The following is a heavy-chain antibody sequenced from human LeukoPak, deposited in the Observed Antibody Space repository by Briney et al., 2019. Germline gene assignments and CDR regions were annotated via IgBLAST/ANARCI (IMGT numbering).Heavy chain of an antibody. CDR1: GYTFTSYY. V-gene: IGHV1-69*13. Sequence: SVKVSCKASGYTFTSYYMHWVRQAPGQGLEWMGGIIPIFGTANYAQKFQGRVTITADESTSTAYMELSSLRSEDTAVYYCARDKTPVDTAMVSFDYWGQGTLVTVSS. J-gene: IGHJ4*02. CDR3: ARDKTPVDTAMVSFDY. D-gene: IGHD5-18*01. CDR2: IIPIFGTA.